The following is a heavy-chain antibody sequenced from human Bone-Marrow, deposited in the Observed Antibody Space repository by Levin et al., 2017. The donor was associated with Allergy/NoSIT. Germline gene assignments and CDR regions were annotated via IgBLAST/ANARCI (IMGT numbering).Heavy chain of an antibody. CDR2: IYWDGDK. V-gene: IGHV2-5*02. Sequence: ASGPTLVKPTQTLTLTCTFSGFSLNTSGVGVGWIRRPPGKALEWLALIYWDGDKRYSPSLKSRLTITKDTSKNQVVLTMTNMDTVDTGTYYGAHFHSYILTGSPPAWWNWGQGTQVTVSS. CDR1: GFSLNTSGVG. J-gene: IGHJ4*02. D-gene: IGHD3-9*01. CDR3: AHFHSYILTGSPPAWWN.